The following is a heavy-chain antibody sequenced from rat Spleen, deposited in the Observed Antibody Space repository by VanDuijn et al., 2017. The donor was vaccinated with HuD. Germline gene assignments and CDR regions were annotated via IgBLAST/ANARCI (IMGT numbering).Heavy chain of an antibody. V-gene: IGHV2S63*01. CDR2: MWSGGPT. D-gene: IGHD1-11*01. Sequence: EVQLKESGPGLVQPSQTLSLTCTVHGFSLTDSSVHWVRLPTGKGLEWMGGMWSGGPTAYNSALNSRLSISRDTSKSQVFLKMNSLQTEDTAIYYCTRAWGGYSRDYFDYWGQGVMVTVSS. CDR1: GFSLTDSS. J-gene: IGHJ2*01. CDR3: TRAWGGYSRDYFDY.